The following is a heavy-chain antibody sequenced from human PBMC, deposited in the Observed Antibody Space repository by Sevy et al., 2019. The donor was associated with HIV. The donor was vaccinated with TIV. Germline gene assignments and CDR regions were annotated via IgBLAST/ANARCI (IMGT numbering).Heavy chain of an antibody. D-gene: IGHD3-9*01. CDR3: AKDYDNNWFDP. J-gene: IGHJ5*02. CDR2: ISVSGGST. Sequence: GGSLRLSCAASGFTFSIYAMSWVRQAPGKGLEWVSTISVSGGSTYYADSVKGRFTISRDNSKNTLYLQMNSLRAEDTAIYFCAKDYDNNWFDPWGQGTLVTVSS. V-gene: IGHV3-23*01. CDR1: GFTFSIYA.